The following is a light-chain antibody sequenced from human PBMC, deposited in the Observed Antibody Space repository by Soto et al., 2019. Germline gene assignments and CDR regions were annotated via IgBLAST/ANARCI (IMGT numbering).Light chain of an antibody. CDR3: QQANSFPQT. V-gene: IGKV1-12*01. CDR2: AAS. Sequence: IPTWQSPATVAASVGDRVTITCRASQSISSWLAWYQQKPGKAPKLLIYAASSLQSGVPSRFSGSGSGTDFTLTISSLQPEDFATYYCQQANSFPQTFGQGTKVDIK. CDR1: QSISSW. J-gene: IGKJ1*01.